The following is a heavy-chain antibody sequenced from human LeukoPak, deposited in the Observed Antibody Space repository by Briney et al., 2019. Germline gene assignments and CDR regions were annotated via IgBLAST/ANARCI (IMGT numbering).Heavy chain of an antibody. CDR3: ARPSSGYYLGRKYGYYMDV. J-gene: IGHJ6*03. CDR1: GASFSGYF. D-gene: IGHD3-22*01. CDR2: IKYDGTT. V-gene: IGHV4-34*10. Sequence: SETLSLTCAVSGASFSGYFWNWIRQSPEKGLEWIGEIKYDGTTNYNPSLTSRVTMSIDKATNQFHLKVTSLTAADTAVYYCARPSSGYYLGRKYGYYMDVWGKGTTVTVSS.